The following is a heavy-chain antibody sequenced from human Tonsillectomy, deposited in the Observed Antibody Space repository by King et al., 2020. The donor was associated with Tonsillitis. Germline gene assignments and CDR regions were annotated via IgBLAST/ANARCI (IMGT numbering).Heavy chain of an antibody. CDR2: INPNSGGT. CDR1: GYTFTGYY. CDR3: AREPTMVRGGDYYYGMDV. Sequence: VQLVESGAEVKKPGASVKVSCKASGYTFTGYYMHWVRQAPGQGLEWMGWINPNSGGTNYAQKFQGRVTMTRDTSISTAYMELSRLRSDDTAVYYCAREPTMVRGGDYYYGMDVWGQGTTVTVSS. J-gene: IGHJ6*02. D-gene: IGHD3-10*01. V-gene: IGHV1-2*02.